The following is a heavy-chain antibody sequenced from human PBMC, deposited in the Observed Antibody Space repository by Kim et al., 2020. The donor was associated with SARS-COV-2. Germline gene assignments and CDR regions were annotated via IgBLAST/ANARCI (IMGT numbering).Heavy chain of an antibody. Sequence: GGSLRLSCAASGFIFNSRAMNWVRQAPGRRPEWVSTIDTRGEYTYYADSVQGRFTISRDNSKNTLFLQMNSLRVDDTAIYYCAVGNALDYWGQGTLVTVSS. V-gene: IGHV3-23*01. CDR1: GFIFNSRA. CDR3: AVGNALDY. CDR2: IDTRGEYT. J-gene: IGHJ4*02.